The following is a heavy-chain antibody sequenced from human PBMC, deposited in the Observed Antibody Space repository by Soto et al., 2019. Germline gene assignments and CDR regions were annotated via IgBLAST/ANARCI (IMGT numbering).Heavy chain of an antibody. D-gene: IGHD2-21*01. CDR3: ARLRIATNNYKWFDP. J-gene: IGHJ5*02. CDR2: IYVTGAV. Sequence: SETLSLTCIVSGAALNSGNYYGSWIRQVPGKGLEWIGHIYVTGAVDYNPSLRDRITISQDTSERQFSLNLRLVTAADTAVYYCARLRIATNNYKWFDPWGQGTLVTVSS. CDR1: GAALNSGNYY. V-gene: IGHV4-31*03.